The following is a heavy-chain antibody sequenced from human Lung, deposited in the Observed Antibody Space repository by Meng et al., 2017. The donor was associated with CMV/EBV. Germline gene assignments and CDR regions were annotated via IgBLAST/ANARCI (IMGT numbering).Heavy chain of an antibody. J-gene: IGHJ4*02. CDR1: CGFISSGDYY. Sequence: QLQGAGPGRVKPSQTLSLTSTFSCGFISSGDYYWCWIRQSPGKGLEWIGYIYYSGSTYYNPSLKSRVTISVDTSKNQFSLKLSSVTAADTAVYYCARALDTAMVTFDYWGQGTLVTVSS. V-gene: IGHV4-30-4*08. CDR3: ARALDTAMVTFDY. D-gene: IGHD5-18*01. CDR2: IYYSGST.